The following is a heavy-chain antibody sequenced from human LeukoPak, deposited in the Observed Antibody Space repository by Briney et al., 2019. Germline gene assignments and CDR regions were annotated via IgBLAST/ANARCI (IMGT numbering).Heavy chain of an antibody. CDR1: GLPFSSYA. CDR2: ISGSGGST. D-gene: IGHD2-15*01. V-gene: IGHV3-23*01. J-gene: IGHJ4*02. Sequence: GGPLTLSCAPSGLPFSSYAVRWVRQAPGEGLEWVSAISGSGGSTYHADSVKGRYTISRDNSKNALYLQMNSLRAEGTAVYYCAKDYGALGYCSGGSCACSTPPWGQGTLVTVSS. CDR3: AKDYGALGYCSGGSCACSTPP.